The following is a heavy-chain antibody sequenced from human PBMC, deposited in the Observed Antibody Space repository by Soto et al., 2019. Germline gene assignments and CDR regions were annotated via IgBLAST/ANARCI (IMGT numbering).Heavy chain of an antibody. Sequence: GGSLRLSCAASGFTFSSYGMHWVRQAPGKGLEWVAVISYDGSNKYYADSVKGRFTISRDNSKNTLYLQMNSLRAEDTAVYYCAKDPAWLGRYYYGMDVWGQGTTVTVSS. V-gene: IGHV3-30*18. J-gene: IGHJ6*02. CDR3: AKDPAWLGRYYYGMDV. D-gene: IGHD5-18*01. CDR2: ISYDGSNK. CDR1: GFTFSSYG.